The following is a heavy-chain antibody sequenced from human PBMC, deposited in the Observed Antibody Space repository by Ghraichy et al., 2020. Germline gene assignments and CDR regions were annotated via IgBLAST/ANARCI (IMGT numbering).Heavy chain of an antibody. Sequence: GGSLRLSCAASGFTFSSYSMNWVRQAPGKGLEWVSSISGSSSYIYYADSVKGRFTISRDNAKNSLYLQMNSLRVEDTAVYYCARAGVPAASYYYMDVWGKGTTVTVSS. CDR2: ISGSSSYI. V-gene: IGHV3-21*01. CDR1: GFTFSSYS. D-gene: IGHD2-2*01. CDR3: ARAGVPAASYYYMDV. J-gene: IGHJ6*03.